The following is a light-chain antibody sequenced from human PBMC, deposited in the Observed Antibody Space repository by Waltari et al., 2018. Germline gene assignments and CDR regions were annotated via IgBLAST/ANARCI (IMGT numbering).Light chain of an antibody. J-gene: IGKJ1*01. Sequence: EIVLTQSPGTLSLSPGERATLSCRASQSVSRTLAWYQQQPAQAPKLLIYGASIRATGIPDRFTGRGSGTDFSLTISSLEPEDFAIYFCQHYVRLPATFGQGTKVEIK. V-gene: IGKV3-20*01. CDR2: GAS. CDR3: QHYVRLPAT. CDR1: QSVSRT.